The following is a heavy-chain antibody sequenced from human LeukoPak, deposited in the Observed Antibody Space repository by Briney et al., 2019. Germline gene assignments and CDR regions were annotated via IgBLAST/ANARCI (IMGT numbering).Heavy chain of an antibody. CDR2: ISTSSSYT. CDR1: GFTFSDYS. V-gene: IGHV3-11*05. J-gene: IGHJ5*02. Sequence: GGSLRLSCAASGFTFSDYSMSWIRQAPGKGLEWVSYISTSSSYTNYADSVKGRFTISRDNAKNSLYLQMNSLRAEDTAVYYCARDRYYASGNYNWFDPWGQGTLVTVSS. D-gene: IGHD3-10*01. CDR3: ARDRYYASGNYNWFDP.